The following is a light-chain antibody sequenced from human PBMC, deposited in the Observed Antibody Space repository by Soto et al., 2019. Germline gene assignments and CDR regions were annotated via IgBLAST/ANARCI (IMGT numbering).Light chain of an antibody. Sequence: QSALTQPASVSGSPGQSITISCTGTSSDVGGYNYVSWYQQPPGKAPKLMIYDASNRPSGVSNRFSGSKSGNTTSLTISGHQAEDEADYYCSSYTSSSTYVFGTGTKVTVL. J-gene: IGLJ1*01. V-gene: IGLV2-14*01. CDR1: SSDVGGYNY. CDR2: DAS. CDR3: SSYTSSSTYV.